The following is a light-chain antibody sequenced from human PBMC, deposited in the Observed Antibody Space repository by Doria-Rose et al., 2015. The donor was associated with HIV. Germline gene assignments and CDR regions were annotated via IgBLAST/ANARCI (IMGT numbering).Light chain of an antibody. V-gene: IGKV3-20*01. CDR1: QRVKSSY. J-gene: IGKJ5*01. CDR3: QQYGTSRGT. Sequence: TQSPGTLSLSPGERATLSCRASQRVKSSYLAWYQQKPGQAPRHLIYDASTSATGIPDRFSGSGSGTDFTLTISRLEPEDVAVYYCQQYGTSRGTFGQGTRLEIK. CDR2: DAS.